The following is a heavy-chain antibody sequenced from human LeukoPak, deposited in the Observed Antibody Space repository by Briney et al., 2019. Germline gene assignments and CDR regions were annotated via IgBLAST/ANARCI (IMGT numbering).Heavy chain of an antibody. Sequence: SVKVSCKASGGTFSSYAISWVRQAPGQGLEWMGGIIPIFGTANYAQKFQGRVTITADKSTSTAYMELSSLRSEDTAVYYCARDHPPGYSSGWFDYGGQGTLVTVSS. CDR2: IIPIFGTA. CDR1: GGTFSSYA. J-gene: IGHJ4*02. D-gene: IGHD6-19*01. CDR3: ARDHPPGYSSGWFDY. V-gene: IGHV1-69*06.